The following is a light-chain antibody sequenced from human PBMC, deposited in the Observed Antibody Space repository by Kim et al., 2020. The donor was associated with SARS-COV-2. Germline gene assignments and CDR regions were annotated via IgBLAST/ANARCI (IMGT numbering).Light chain of an antibody. CDR2: LGS. J-gene: IGKJ1*01. Sequence: ASISCRSSQSRLHSNGYNYLDWDLQKPGQSPQLLIYLGSDRASGVPDRFSGSGSGTDFTLKISRVEAEDVGVYYCMQALQTPPTFGQGTKVDIK. CDR3: MQALQTPPT. V-gene: IGKV2-28*01. CDR1: QSRLHSNGYNY.